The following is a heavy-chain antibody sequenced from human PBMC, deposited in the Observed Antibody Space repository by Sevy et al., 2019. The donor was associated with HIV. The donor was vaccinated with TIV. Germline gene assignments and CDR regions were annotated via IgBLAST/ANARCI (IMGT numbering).Heavy chain of an antibody. CDR1: GFTFSSYG. D-gene: IGHD6-13*01. CDR3: AKDKVSSSSWYGMDV. J-gene: IGHJ6*02. CDR2: ISYDGSNK. V-gene: IGHV3-30*18. Sequence: GGSLRLSCAASGFTFSSYGMHWVRQAPGKGLEWVAVISYDGSNKYYADSVKGRFTISRDNSKNTLYLQMNSRRAEDTAVYYCAKDKVSSSSWYGMDVWGQGTTVTVSS.